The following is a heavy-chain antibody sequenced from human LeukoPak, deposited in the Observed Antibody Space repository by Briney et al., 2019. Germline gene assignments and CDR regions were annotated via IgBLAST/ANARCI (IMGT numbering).Heavy chain of an antibody. CDR2: IRYDGSNK. CDR3: ARDNLRGLWSDGDYMDV. V-gene: IGHV3-30*02. D-gene: IGHD3-3*01. J-gene: IGHJ6*03. Sequence: GGSLRLSCAASGFTFSSYGMHWVRQAPGKGLEWVAFIRYDGSNKYYADSVKGRFTISRDNSKNTLYLQMNSLRAEDTAVYYCARDNLRGLWSDGDYMDVWGKGTTVTVSS. CDR1: GFTFSSYG.